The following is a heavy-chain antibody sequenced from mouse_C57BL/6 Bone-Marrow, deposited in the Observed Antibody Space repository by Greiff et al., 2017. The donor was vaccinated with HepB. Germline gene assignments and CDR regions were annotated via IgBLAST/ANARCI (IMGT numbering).Heavy chain of an antibody. CDR1: GYAFSSSW. Sequence: VKLQESGPELVKPGASVKISCKASGYAFSSSWMNWVKQRPGKGLEWIGRIYPGDGDTNYNGKFKGKATLTADKSSSTAYMQLSSLTSEDSAVYFCARGGFRGYFDYWGQGTTLTVSS. CDR3: ARGGFRGYFDY. V-gene: IGHV1-82*01. CDR2: IYPGDGDT. J-gene: IGHJ2*01.